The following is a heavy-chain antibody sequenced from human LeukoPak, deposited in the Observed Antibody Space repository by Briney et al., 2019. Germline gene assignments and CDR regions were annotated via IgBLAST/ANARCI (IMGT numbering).Heavy chain of an antibody. J-gene: IGHJ6*03. D-gene: IGHD3-16*01. CDR2: IYHSGST. V-gene: IGHV4-38-2*02. Sequence: SETLSLTCTVSGYSISSGYYWGWIRQPPGKGLEWIGSIYHSGSTYYNPSLKSRVTISVDTSKNQFSLKLSSVTAADTAVYYCARGLPPNYYYYYMDVWGKGTTVTVSS. CDR1: GYSISSGYY. CDR3: ARGLPPNYYYYYMDV.